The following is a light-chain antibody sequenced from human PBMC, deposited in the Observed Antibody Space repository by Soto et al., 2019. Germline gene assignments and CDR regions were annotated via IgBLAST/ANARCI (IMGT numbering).Light chain of an antibody. V-gene: IGKV3-20*01. J-gene: IGKJ5*01. CDR1: PRGGSSD. CDR3: QQQGSSPIT. Sequence: EIVFTQSPGTLSLSPGERATLPWRASPRGGSSDLAWYQQTPGQAPRLLIYGASSRATGIPDRFSGSGSGTDFTRTISRLEHEDFAVYYCQQQGSSPITFGQGTRLEIK. CDR2: GAS.